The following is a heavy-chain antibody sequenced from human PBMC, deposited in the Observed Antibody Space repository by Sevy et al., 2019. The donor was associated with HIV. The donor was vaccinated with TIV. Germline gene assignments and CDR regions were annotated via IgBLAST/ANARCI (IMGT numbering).Heavy chain of an antibody. CDR3: ARIVAGAGKDLGFPDY. CDR1: GYTFTSYD. D-gene: IGHD6-13*01. J-gene: IGHJ4*02. CDR2: MNPNSGNT. Sequence: ASVKVSCQASGYTFTSYDINWVRQATGQGLEWMGWMNPNSGNTGYAQKFQGRVTMTRNTSINTSYMELSSLRSEDTAVYYCARIVAGAGKDLGFPDYWGQGIPVTVSS. V-gene: IGHV1-8*01.